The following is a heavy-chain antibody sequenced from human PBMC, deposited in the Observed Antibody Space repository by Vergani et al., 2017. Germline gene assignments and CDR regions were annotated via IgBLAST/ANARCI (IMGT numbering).Heavy chain of an antibody. CDR1: GGSFSGYY. J-gene: IGHJ4*02. CDR2: INHSGST. V-gene: IGHV4-34*01. CDR3: ARGGGYCSSTSCYQDY. Sequence: QVQLQQWGAGLLKPSETLSLTCAVYGGSFSGYYWSWIRQPPGKGLEWIGEINHSGSTNYNPSLKSRVTISVDTSKNQFSLKLSSVTAADTAVYYCARGGGYCSSTSCYQDYWGQGTLVTVSS. D-gene: IGHD2-2*01.